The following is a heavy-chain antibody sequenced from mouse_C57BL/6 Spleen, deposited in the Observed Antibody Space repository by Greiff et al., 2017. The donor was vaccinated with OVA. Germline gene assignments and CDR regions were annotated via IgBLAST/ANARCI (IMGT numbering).Heavy chain of an antibody. CDR1: GFTFSDYG. J-gene: IGHJ4*01. Sequence: EVKLVESGGGLVKPGGSLKLSCAASGFTFSDYGLHWVRQAPEKGLEWVAYISSGSSTIYYADTVKGRFTISRDNAKNTLFLQMTSLRSEDTAMYYCARPGSSYDHAMDYWGQGTSVTVSS. CDR3: ARPGSSYDHAMDY. V-gene: IGHV5-17*01. CDR2: ISSGSSTI. D-gene: IGHD1-1*01.